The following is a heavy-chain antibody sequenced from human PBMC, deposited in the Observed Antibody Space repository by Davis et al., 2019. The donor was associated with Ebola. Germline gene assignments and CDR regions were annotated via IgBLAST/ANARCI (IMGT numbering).Heavy chain of an antibody. CDR2: INPDSGGT. CDR1: GYIFTDYY. V-gene: IGHV1-2*02. Sequence: ASVKVSCKASGYIFTDYYIHWVRQAPGQGLEWMGWINPDSGGTNYAQRFQGRVTMTRETSISTAYMGLSRLRSDDTAMYYCARDIVRCSGGSGYSGWVYWGQGTLVTVSS. J-gene: IGHJ4*02. CDR3: ARDIVRCSGGSGYSGWVY. D-gene: IGHD2-15*01.